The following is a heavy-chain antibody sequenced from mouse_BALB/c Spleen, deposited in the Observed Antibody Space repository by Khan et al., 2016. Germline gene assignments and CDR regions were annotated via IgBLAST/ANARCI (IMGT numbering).Heavy chain of an antibody. D-gene: IGHD1-1*01. CDR1: GDSITSGY. Sequence: EVQLQESGPSLVKPSQTLSLTCSVTGDSITSGYWNWIRKFPGNKFEYMGYISYSGTTFYSPSLKSRFSITRDTSKNQYYLQLNSVTPEDTATYYCARQYGSGYPFAYWGQGTLVTVSA. CDR3: ARQYGSGYPFAY. CDR2: ISYSGTT. V-gene: IGHV3-8*02. J-gene: IGHJ3*01.